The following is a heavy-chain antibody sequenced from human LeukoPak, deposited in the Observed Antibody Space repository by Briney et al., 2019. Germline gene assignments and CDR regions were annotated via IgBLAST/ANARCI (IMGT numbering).Heavy chain of an antibody. CDR1: GYSISSGFY. J-gene: IGHJ4*02. D-gene: IGHD6-19*01. V-gene: IGHV4-38-2*02. CDR3: ARQRGSGWYHPHLF. CDR2: IYHSGST. Sequence: SETLSLTCTVSGYSISSGFYWGWIRQPPGKGLEWIGNIYHSGSTYYNPSLKSRVTISVDTSKNQFSLKLISVTAADTAVYYCARQRGSGWYHPHLFWGQGILVTVSS.